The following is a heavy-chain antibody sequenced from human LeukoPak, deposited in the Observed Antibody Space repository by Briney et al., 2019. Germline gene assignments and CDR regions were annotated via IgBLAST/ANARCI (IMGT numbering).Heavy chain of an antibody. V-gene: IGHV4-59*01. D-gene: IGHD3-10*01. Sequence: SETLSLTCTVSGGSISSYYWSWIRQPPGKGLEWIGYIYYSGSTNYNPSLKSRVTISVDTSKNQFSLKLSSVTAADTAVYYCARGGRDYYGSGRYGMDVWGQGTTVTVSS. CDR1: GGSISSYY. J-gene: IGHJ6*02. CDR2: IYYSGST. CDR3: ARGGRDYYGSGRYGMDV.